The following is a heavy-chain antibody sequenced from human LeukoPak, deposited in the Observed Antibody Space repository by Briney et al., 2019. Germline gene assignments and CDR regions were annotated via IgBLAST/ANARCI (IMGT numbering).Heavy chain of an antibody. Sequence: GSLILSCVVSGFTVSGDYISWFRQAPGKGLEWVSVLYYGVSTFYKDFVKGRFTTSGDNFKNTVYLQMNSLRAEDTAVYYCARGRQNYGDYPYWGQGTLVTVSS. CDR3: ARGRQNYGDYPY. D-gene: IGHD4-17*01. J-gene: IGHJ4*02. CDR1: GFTVSGDY. V-gene: IGHV3-53*01. CDR2: LYYGVST.